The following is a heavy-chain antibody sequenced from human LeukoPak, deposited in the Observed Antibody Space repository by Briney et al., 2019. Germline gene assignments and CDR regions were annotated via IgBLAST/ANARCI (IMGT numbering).Heavy chain of an antibody. CDR1: GGSISSGGYY. CDR3: ARDPAMTTVTTRDWYFDL. D-gene: IGHD4-17*01. V-gene: IGHV4-31*03. CDR2: IYYSGST. Sequence: TLSLTCTVSGGSISSGGYYWSWIRQHPGKGLEWIGYIYYSGSTYYNPSLKSRVTISVDTSKNQFSLKLSSVTAADTAVYYCARDPAMTTVTTRDWYFDLWGRGTLVTVSS. J-gene: IGHJ2*01.